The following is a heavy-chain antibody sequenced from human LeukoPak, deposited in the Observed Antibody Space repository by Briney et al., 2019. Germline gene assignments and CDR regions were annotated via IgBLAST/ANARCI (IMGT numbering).Heavy chain of an antibody. CDR2: INTDGSST. Sequence: GGSLRLSCAASGFTFSSYWMHWVRQAPGKGLVWVSRINTDGSSTSYADSVKGRFTISRDNAKNTLYLQMNSLRAEDTAVYYCARVLGRGYYDTDYYFDYWGQGTLVTVSS. D-gene: IGHD3-22*01. J-gene: IGHJ4*02. CDR3: ARVLGRGYYDTDYYFDY. V-gene: IGHV3-74*01. CDR1: GFTFSSYW.